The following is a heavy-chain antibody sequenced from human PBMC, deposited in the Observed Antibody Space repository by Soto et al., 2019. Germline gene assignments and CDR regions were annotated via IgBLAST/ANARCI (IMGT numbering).Heavy chain of an antibody. CDR2: TYYRSKWNN. Sequence: KQSPTLSLTCAISGDSVSSNSAAWNWIRQSPSRGLEWLGRTYYRSKWNNDYAVSVKSRITISPDTSMNQFSLQLNSVTPEDTAVYYCARGGCSGGTCSFYFDYWGQGTLVTVSS. CDR3: ARGGCSGGTCSFYFDY. D-gene: IGHD2-15*01. J-gene: IGHJ4*02. CDR1: GDSVSSNSAA. V-gene: IGHV6-1*01.